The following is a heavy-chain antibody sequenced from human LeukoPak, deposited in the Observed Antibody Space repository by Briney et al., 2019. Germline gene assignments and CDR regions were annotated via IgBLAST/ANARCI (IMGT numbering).Heavy chain of an antibody. CDR1: GASINTCCYY. CDR3: ARGRSYGFDFDS. D-gene: IGHD5-18*01. CDR2: KYYSGST. J-gene: IGHJ4*02. Sequence: PSETLSLTCDVSGASINTCCYYWTWIRPPPGKGLEWIGYKYYSGSTRYNSSLRSRLTISLDTSKNQFSLRLTSVTAADTAVYYCARGRSYGFDFDSWGPGTLVIVSS. V-gene: IGHV4-61*01.